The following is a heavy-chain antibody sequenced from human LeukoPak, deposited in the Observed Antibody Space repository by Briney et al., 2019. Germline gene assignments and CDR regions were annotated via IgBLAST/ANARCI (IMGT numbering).Heavy chain of an antibody. CDR2: MNSNSGST. Sequence: ASVNVSCKSCVYTFTSYDINCVRQATGQGCEWMGWMNSNSGSTDYAQKFQGRGTMTRSTSINAAYMELSSLRSEDTAVYYCARGRHYYDSSAYGAVDIWGQGTMVTVSS. J-gene: IGHJ3*02. D-gene: IGHD3-22*01. CDR3: ARGRHYYDSSAYGAVDI. CDR1: VYTFTSYD. V-gene: IGHV1-8*01.